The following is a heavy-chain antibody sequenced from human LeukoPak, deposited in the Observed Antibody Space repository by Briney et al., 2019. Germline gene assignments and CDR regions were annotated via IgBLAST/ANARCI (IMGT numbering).Heavy chain of an antibody. V-gene: IGHV3-66*02. J-gene: IGHJ4*02. D-gene: IGHD4-11*01. CDR2: IYSDGTT. CDR3: AKILPDTVTADY. CDR1: EFSFSSYW. Sequence: PGGSLRLSCVDSEFSFSSYWMSWVRQAPGKGLDWVSVIYSDGTTSYADSVKGRFTISRDNSKNTLYLQMNSLRAEDTAVYYCAKILPDTVTADYWGQGTLVTVSS.